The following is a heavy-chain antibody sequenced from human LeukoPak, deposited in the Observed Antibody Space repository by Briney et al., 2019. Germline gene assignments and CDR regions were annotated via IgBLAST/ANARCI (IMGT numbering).Heavy chain of an antibody. CDR3: ARPRGFGEYYFDY. CDR2: IGSAGDT. CDR1: GFTFDRYD. J-gene: IGHJ4*02. Sequence: GGSLRLSCAASGFTFDRYDMHWVRQVKGKGLEWVSGIGSAGDTYYADSVKGRFTISRENAKNSLYLQMNSLRDGDTAVYYCARPRGFGEYYFDYWGQGTLVTVSS. D-gene: IGHD3-10*01. V-gene: IGHV3-13*01.